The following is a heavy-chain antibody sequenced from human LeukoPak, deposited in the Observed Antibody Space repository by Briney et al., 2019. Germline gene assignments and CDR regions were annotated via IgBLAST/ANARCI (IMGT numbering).Heavy chain of an antibody. CDR3: ASSIAAAGVGDYYYMDV. V-gene: IGHV3-48*01. CDR2: ISTGSSSI. Sequence: GGSLRLSCAASGFTFSSYAMNWVRQAPGKGLEWVSHISTGSSSIYYADSVKGRFTISRDNAKNSLYLQMNSLRAEDTAVYYCASSIAAAGVGDYYYMDVWGKGTTVTVSS. CDR1: GFTFSSYA. D-gene: IGHD6-13*01. J-gene: IGHJ6*03.